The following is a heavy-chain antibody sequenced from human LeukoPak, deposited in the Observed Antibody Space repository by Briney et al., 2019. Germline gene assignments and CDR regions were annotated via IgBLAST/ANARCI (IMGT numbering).Heavy chain of an antibody. J-gene: IGHJ4*02. Sequence: ASVKVSCKASGGTFSSYAISWVRQAPGQGLEWMGGIIPIFGTATYAQKFQGRVTITADESTSTAYMELSSLRSEDTAVYYCARAPRGLYSSSSIVYWGQGTLVTVSS. V-gene: IGHV1-69*13. CDR2: IIPIFGTA. D-gene: IGHD6-6*01. CDR3: ARAPRGLYSSSSIVY. CDR1: GGTFSSYA.